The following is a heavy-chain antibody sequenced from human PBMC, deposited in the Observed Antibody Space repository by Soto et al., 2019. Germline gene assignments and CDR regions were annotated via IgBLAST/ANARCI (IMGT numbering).Heavy chain of an antibody. Sequence: GGSLRLSCAASGFTFSSYGMHWVRQAPGKGLEWVAVISYDGSNKYYADSVKGRFTISRDNSKNTLYLQMNSLRAEDTAVYYCASSLPVYCSGGSCHGGFDSWGQGTMVTVSS. V-gene: IGHV3-30*03. CDR1: GFTFSSYG. D-gene: IGHD2-15*01. CDR2: ISYDGSNK. J-gene: IGHJ3*02. CDR3: ASSLPVYCSGGSCHGGFDS.